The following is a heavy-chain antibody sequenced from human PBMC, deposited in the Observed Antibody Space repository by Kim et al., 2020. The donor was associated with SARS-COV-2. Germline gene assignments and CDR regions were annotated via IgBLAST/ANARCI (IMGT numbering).Heavy chain of an antibody. V-gene: IGHV3-23*01. CDR1: GFTFSSYA. Sequence: GGSLRLSCAASGFTFSSYAMSWVRQAPGKGLEWVSAISGSGGSTYYADSVKGRFTISRDNSKNTLYLQMNSLRAEDTAVYYCAKADRVVPAAASAYGMDGWGQGTTVTVSS. D-gene: IGHD2-2*01. CDR2: ISGSGGST. J-gene: IGHJ6*02. CDR3: AKADRVVPAAASAYGMDG.